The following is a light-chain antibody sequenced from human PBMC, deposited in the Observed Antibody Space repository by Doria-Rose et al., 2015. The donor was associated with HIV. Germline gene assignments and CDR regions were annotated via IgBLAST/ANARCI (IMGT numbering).Light chain of an antibody. CDR3: QQYNNYSWT. CDR1: QSISSW. Sequence: ASQSISSWLAWYQQKPGKAPKLLIYKASSLESGVPSRFSGSGSGTEFTLTISSLQPDDFATYYCQQYNNYSWTFGQGTKVEIK. CDR2: KAS. V-gene: IGKV1-5*03. J-gene: IGKJ1*01.